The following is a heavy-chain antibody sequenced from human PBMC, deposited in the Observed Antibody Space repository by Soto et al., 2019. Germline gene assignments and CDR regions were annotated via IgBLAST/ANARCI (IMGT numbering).Heavy chain of an antibody. CDR1: GFTFNNYA. CDR3: AKDVKGDFWSDYFDY. Sequence: EVQLLESGGGLVQPGGSLRLSCAASGFTFNNYALSWVRQAPGKGLEWVSAISGSGGSTYSADSVKGRFTISRDNSKNTLYLQMNSLRAEDTAVYYCAKDVKGDFWSDYFDYWGQGTLVTVSS. J-gene: IGHJ4*02. CDR2: ISGSGGST. D-gene: IGHD3-3*01. V-gene: IGHV3-23*01.